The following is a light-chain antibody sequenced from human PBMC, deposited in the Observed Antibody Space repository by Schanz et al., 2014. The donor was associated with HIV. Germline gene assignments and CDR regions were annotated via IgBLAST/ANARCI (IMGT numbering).Light chain of an antibody. Sequence: QSALTQPASVSGSPGQSITISCTGTSSDVGAYNSVSWYQQYPGKAPKLIIFEVNKWPSGVPDRFSGSKSGNTASLTISGLQAEDEADYHCSSFTSSNTWVFGGGTKLTVL. CDR3: SSFTSSNTWV. CDR1: SSDVGAYNS. V-gene: IGLV2-14*01. J-gene: IGLJ3*02. CDR2: EVN.